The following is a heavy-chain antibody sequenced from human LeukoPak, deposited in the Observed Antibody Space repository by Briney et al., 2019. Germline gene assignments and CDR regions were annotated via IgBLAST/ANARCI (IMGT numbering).Heavy chain of an antibody. J-gene: IGHJ4*02. CDR1: GFTFSSYS. CDR3: ARDRLAAYFDY. V-gene: IGHV3-21*01. D-gene: IGHD6-6*01. Sequence: SGGSLRLSCAASGFTFSSYSMNWVRQAPGKGLEWVSSISSSSSSYIYYADSVKGRFTISRDNAKNSLYLQMNSLRAEDTAVYYCARDRLAAYFDYWGQGTLVTVSS. CDR2: ISSSSSSYI.